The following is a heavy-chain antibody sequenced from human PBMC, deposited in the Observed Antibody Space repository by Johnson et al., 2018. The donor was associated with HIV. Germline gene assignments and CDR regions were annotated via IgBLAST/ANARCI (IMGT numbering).Heavy chain of an antibody. CDR1: GFPFSSYG. V-gene: IGHV3-30*03. CDR3: ARDGEWELEDAFDI. Sequence: QVQLVESGGGVVQPGRSLRLSCAASGFPFSSYGMHWVRQAPGKGLEWVAVISYDGSNKYYADSVKGRFTISRDNSKNTLYLQMNSLRAEDTAVYYCARDGEWELEDAFDIWGQGTMVTVSS. J-gene: IGHJ3*02. CDR2: ISYDGSNK. D-gene: IGHD1-26*01.